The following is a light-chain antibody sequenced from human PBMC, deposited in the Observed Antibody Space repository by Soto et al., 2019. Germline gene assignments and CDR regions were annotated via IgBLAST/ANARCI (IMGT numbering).Light chain of an antibody. Sequence: QSVLTQPPSVSGAPGQRVTISCTGSSSNIGAGYDVHWYQQLPGTAPKLLIYGNSNRPSGVPDRFSGSKSGPSASLAITGLQAEDEADYYCQSYDSSLSGYCFGPGTKLTVL. CDR2: GNS. V-gene: IGLV1-40*01. J-gene: IGLJ1*01. CDR3: QSYDSSLSGYC. CDR1: SSNIGAGYD.